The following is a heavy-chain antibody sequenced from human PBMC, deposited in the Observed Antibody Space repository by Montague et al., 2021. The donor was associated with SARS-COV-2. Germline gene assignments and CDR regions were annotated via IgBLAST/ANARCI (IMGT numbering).Heavy chain of an antibody. V-gene: IGHV3-7*03. CDR2: IKQDGSEK. J-gene: IGHJ6*02. CDR1: EFTFSRSW. Sequence: SLRLSCAVSEFTFSRSWMTWVRQAPGKGLEWVANIKQDGSEKYYVDSVKGRFTISRDNAKNSLYLQMNSLRPEDTAVYYCARTRYYTLDVWGQGTTVTVSS. D-gene: IGHD2-15*01. CDR3: ARTRYYTLDV.